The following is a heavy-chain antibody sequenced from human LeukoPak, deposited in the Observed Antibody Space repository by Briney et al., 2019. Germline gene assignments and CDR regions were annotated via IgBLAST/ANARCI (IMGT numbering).Heavy chain of an antibody. CDR2: IYHSGST. CDR1: GGSISSSNW. Sequence: SVTLSLTCAVSGGSISSSNWWSWVRQPPGKGLEWIGEIYHSGSTNYNPSLKSRVTISVDKSKNQFSLKLSSVTAADTAVYYCARVGPSSGWPYYFDYWGQGTLVTVSS. J-gene: IGHJ4*02. D-gene: IGHD6-19*01. CDR3: ARVGPSSGWPYYFDY. V-gene: IGHV4-4*02.